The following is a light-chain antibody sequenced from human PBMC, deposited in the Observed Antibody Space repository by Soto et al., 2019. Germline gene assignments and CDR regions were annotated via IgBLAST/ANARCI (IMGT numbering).Light chain of an antibody. CDR2: KAS. CDR1: QTISNW. Sequence: IQMTQSPSTLSASVGDRVTITRQASQTISNWLAWYQQKPGKAPKLLIYKASTLESGVPSRFGGSGSGTEFTLTISSLQPEDFATYYCQQYNSYSQTFGQGTKVDIK. CDR3: QQYNSYSQT. V-gene: IGKV1-5*03. J-gene: IGKJ1*01.